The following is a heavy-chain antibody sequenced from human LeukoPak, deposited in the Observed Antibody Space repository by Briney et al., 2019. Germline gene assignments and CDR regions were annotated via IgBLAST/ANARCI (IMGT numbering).Heavy chain of an antibody. J-gene: IGHJ2*01. CDR2: IKQDGSEK. CDR3: ARARGDGYQWYFDL. V-gene: IGHV3-7*01. D-gene: IGHD5-24*01. Sequence: GGSLRLSCAASGFTFSSYWMNWVRQAPGKGLEWVANIKQDGSEKNYVDFVKGRFTIFRDNAKNSLDLQMNSLRAEDTAMYYCARARGDGYQWYFDLWGRGTLVTVSS. CDR1: GFTFSSYW.